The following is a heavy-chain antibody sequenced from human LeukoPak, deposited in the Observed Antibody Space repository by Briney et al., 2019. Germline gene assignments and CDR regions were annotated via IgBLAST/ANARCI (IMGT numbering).Heavy chain of an antibody. J-gene: IGHJ4*02. CDR2: ISSSSTYI. Sequence: PGGSLRLSCAASGFTFNSYSMNWVRQAPGKGLEWVSSISSSSTYIYYADSVKGRFTISRDNAKNSLYLQMNSLRAEDTAVYYCARGGVVTDSSGYYYLGYWGQGTLVTVSS. D-gene: IGHD3-22*01. CDR3: ARGGVVTDSSGYYYLGY. V-gene: IGHV3-21*01. CDR1: GFTFNSYS.